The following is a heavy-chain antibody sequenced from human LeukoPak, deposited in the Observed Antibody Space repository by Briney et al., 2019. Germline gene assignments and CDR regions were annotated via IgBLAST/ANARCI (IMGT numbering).Heavy chain of an antibody. D-gene: IGHD1-26*01. CDR2: INGDGSTT. J-gene: IGHJ4*02. Sequence: GGSPRLSCAASGFTFSTYWMHWVRQAPGKELVWVSRINGDGSTTDYADSVKGRFTISRDNAKNTLYLQMNSLRADDTSVYYCATISRSVSSHFDYWGQGTLVTVSS. CDR3: ATISRSVSSHFDY. CDR1: GFTFSTYW. V-gene: IGHV3-74*01.